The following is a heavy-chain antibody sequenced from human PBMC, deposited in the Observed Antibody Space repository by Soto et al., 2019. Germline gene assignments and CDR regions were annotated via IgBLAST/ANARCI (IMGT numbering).Heavy chain of an antibody. V-gene: IGHV3-7*04. Sequence: GGSLRLSCAASGFTFSSYWMSWVRQAPGKGLEWVANIKQDGSEKYYVDSVKGRFIISRDNAKNSLYLQMNSLRAEDTAVYYCARDLVVIPAAKDYFDYWGQGTLDTVSS. D-gene: IGHD2-2*01. J-gene: IGHJ4*02. CDR2: IKQDGSEK. CDR1: GFTFSSYW. CDR3: ARDLVVIPAAKDYFDY.